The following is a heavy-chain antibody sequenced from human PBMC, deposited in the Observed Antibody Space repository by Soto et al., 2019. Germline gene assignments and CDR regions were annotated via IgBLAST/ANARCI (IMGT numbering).Heavy chain of an antibody. CDR2: IDSRGST. CDR1: GGSISGYI. V-gene: IGHV4-59*01. CDR3: ARGSIAALPEDYYYCYGMDV. Sequence: PSETLSLTCTVSGGSISGYIWSWVRQPPGKGLEWIGYIDSRGSTNYNPSLTTRVTISLDTSKNQFSLKLSSVTAADTAVYYCARGSIAALPEDYYYCYGMDVWAQRSTVTLAS. J-gene: IGHJ6*02. D-gene: IGHD6-6*01.